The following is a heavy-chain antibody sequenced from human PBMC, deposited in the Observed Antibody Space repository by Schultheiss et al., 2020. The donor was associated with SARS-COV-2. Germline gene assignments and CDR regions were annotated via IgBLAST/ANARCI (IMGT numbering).Heavy chain of an antibody. CDR2: IWYDGRNK. V-gene: IGHV3-33*07. CDR1: GFTFSSYG. J-gene: IGHJ4*02. Sequence: GGSLRLSCAASGFTFSSYGMFWVRQTPDKGLEWVAVIWYDGRNKYYADSVEGRFTISRDNSKNTLYLQMNSLRVEDTAVYYCARDRGSSWYHYRFDYWGQGTLVTVSS. D-gene: IGHD6-13*01. CDR3: ARDRGSSWYHYRFDY.